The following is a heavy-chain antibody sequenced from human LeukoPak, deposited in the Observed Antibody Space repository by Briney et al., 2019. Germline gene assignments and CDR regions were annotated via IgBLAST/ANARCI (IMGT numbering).Heavy chain of an antibody. CDR2: ISGIGDTT. D-gene: IGHD1-1*01. J-gene: IGHJ4*02. CDR1: GFISSTNA. V-gene: IGHV3-23*01. Sequence: GGSLRLSCAASGFISSTNAMNWVRQAPGKGLEWVSGISGIGDTTFYSDPVKGRFTISRHNSENTLYLQMTSLRVEDSAVYYCAKFNLLRAPGLYTWNDASDYWGQGTLVTVSS. CDR3: AKFNLLRAPGLYTWNDASDY.